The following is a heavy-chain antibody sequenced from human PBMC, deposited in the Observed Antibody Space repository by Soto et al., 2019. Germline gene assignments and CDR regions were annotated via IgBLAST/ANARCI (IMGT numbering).Heavy chain of an antibody. J-gene: IGHJ4*02. CDR2: IYYSGST. V-gene: IGHV4-39*01. CDR1: GGSISSSSYY. CDR3: ASMVVTAFDY. Sequence: SETLSLTCTVSGGSISSSSYYWGWIRQPPGKGLEWIGSIYYSGSTYYNPSLKSRVTISVDTSKNQFSLKLSSVTAADTAVYYCASMVVTAFDYWGQGTLVTVAS. D-gene: IGHD2-21*02.